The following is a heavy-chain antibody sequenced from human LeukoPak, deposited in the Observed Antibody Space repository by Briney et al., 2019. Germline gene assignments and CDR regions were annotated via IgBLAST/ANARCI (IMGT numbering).Heavy chain of an antibody. CDR2: ISYDGSNK. J-gene: IGHJ3*01. D-gene: IGHD3-10*02. V-gene: IGHV3-30*18. Sequence: GGSLRLSCAASGFTFSSYAMHWVRQAPGKGLEWVAVISYDGSNKYYADSVKGRFTISRDNPKNTLYLQMNSLRAEDTAVYYCAKFFTGEYVRAFDVWGQGTMVTVSS. CDR1: GFTFSSYA. CDR3: AKFFTGEYVRAFDV.